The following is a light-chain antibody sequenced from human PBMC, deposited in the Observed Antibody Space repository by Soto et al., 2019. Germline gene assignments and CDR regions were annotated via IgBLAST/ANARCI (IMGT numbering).Light chain of an antibody. CDR2: GGS. CDR3: QQYGSSPLT. Sequence: EIVLTQSPATLSLSPGDRGTITCLASQSVTNSFLTWYQQKRGQAPRLLSYGGSRRAAGIPDRFSGSGSGTDFTLTSSRLEPEDFAVYYCQQYGSSPLTFGGGTKVDIK. CDR1: QSVTNSF. V-gene: IGKV3-20*01. J-gene: IGKJ4*01.